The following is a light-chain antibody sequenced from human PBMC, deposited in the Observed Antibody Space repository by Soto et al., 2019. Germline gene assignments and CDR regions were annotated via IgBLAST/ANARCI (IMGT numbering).Light chain of an antibody. CDR3: QQRNTWPPIT. CDR1: QSVRTY. Sequence: EIVLTQSPVTLSLSPGERATLSCRARQSVRTYLAWYQVKPGQAPRLLIYDASRRAYGGPARFRGSGSETDFTLTISSLEPEDFELYYCQQRNTWPPITLGQGTRLAIK. CDR2: DAS. V-gene: IGKV3-11*01. J-gene: IGKJ5*01.